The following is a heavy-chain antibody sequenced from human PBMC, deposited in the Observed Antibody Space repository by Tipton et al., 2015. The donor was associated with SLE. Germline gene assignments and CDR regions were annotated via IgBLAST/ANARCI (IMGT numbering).Heavy chain of an antibody. V-gene: IGHV4-61*05. CDR2: IYYSGST. J-gene: IGHJ4*02. CDR1: GGSISSSSYY. CDR3: ARGPPGPYGDYGGYYFDY. Sequence: TLSLTCTVSGGSISSSSYYWGWIRQPPGKGLEWIGYIYYSGSTNYNPSLKSRVTISVDTSKNQFSLKLSSVTAADTAVYYCARGPPGPYGDYGGYYFDYWGQGTLVTVSS. D-gene: IGHD4-17*01.